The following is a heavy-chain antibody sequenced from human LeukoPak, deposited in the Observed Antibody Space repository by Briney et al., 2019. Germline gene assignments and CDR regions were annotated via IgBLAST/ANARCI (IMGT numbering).Heavy chain of an antibody. CDR2: ISGSGGST. CDR3: ARVRESSSGWYEFDY. Sequence: GGSLRLSCAASGFTFSSYAMSWVRQAPGKGLEWVSAISGSGGSTYYPGSVKGRFTISRENAKNSLYLQMNSLRAGDTAVYYCARVRESSSGWYEFDYWGQGTLVTVSS. V-gene: IGHV3-23*01. CDR1: GFTFSSYA. D-gene: IGHD6-19*01. J-gene: IGHJ4*02.